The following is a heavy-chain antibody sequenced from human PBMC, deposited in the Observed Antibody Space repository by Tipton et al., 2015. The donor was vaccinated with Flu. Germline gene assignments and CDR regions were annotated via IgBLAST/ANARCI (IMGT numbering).Heavy chain of an antibody. D-gene: IGHD2-15*01. J-gene: IGHJ4*02. Sequence: TLSLTCAVSGYSISSGYYWGWIRQPPGKGLEWIGSIYHSGSTYYNPSLKSRVTISVDTSKNQFSLKLSSVTAADTAVYYCARAEPSYCSGGSCYPADFDYWGQGTLVTVSS. CDR2: IYHSGST. CDR3: ARAEPSYCSGGSCYPADFDY. CDR1: GYSISSGYY. V-gene: IGHV4-38-2*01.